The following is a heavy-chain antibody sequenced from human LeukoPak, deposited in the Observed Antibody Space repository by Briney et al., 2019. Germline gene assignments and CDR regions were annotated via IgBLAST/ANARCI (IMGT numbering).Heavy chain of an antibody. CDR3: ARSRGYSGYDSDY. D-gene: IGHD5-12*01. J-gene: IGHJ4*02. Sequence: GGSLRLSCAASGFTFRSYSMNWVRQAPGKRLEWVSSISSSSSYIYYADSVKGRFTISRDNAKNSLYLQMNTLRAEDTAVFYCARSRGYSGYDSDYWGQGTLVTVSS. CDR1: GFTFRSYS. CDR2: ISSSSSYI. V-gene: IGHV3-21*01.